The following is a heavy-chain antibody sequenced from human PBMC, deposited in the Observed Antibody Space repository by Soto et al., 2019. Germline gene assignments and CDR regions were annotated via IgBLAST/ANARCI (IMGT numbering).Heavy chain of an antibody. CDR1: GDSVSSNSAA. CDR2: TYYRTRWYY. V-gene: IGHV6-1*01. D-gene: IGHD1-7*01. Sequence: QTLSLTCVISGDSVSSNSAAWNWIRQSPSRGLEWLGRTYYRTRWYYDYAVSVRSRITVNPDTSKNQFSLQLTSVTPEDTAVYYCAGTTSHYWYYMDVWGKGTTVTVSS. J-gene: IGHJ6*03. CDR3: AGTTSHYWYYMDV.